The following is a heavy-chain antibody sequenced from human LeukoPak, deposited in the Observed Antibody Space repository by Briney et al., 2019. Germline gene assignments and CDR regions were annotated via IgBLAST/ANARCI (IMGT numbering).Heavy chain of an antibody. CDR3: ARRPYQLPTGKSHYYYYMDV. D-gene: IGHD2-2*01. Sequence: PSETLSLTCAVYGGSFSGYYWSWIRQPPGKGLEWIGEINHSGSTNYNPSLKSRVTISVDTSKNQFSLKLSSVTAADTAVYYCARRPYQLPTGKSHYYYYMDVWGKGTTVTISS. V-gene: IGHV4-34*01. CDR2: INHSGST. CDR1: GGSFSGYY. J-gene: IGHJ6*03.